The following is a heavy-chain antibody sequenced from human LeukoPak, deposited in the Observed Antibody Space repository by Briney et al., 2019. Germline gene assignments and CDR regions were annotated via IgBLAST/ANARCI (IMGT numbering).Heavy chain of an antibody. CDR3: ARAVSWSGYYSYYYYYMDV. J-gene: IGHJ6*03. Sequence: GGSLRLSCAASGFTFSSYWMSWVRQAPGKGLEWVANIKQDGSEKYYVDSVKGRFTIPRDNAKNSLYLQMNSLRAEDTAVYYCARAVSWSGYYSYYYYYMDVWGKGTTVTVSS. CDR2: IKQDGSEK. D-gene: IGHD3-3*01. CDR1: GFTFSSYW. V-gene: IGHV3-7*01.